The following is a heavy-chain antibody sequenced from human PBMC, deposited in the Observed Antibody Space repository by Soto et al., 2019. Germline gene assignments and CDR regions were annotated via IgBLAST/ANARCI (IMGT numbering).Heavy chain of an antibody. J-gene: IGHJ3*02. CDR1: GFTFDDYA. D-gene: IGHD3-10*01. Sequence: GGSLRLSCAASGFTFDDYAMHWVRQAPGKGLEWVSGISWNSGSIGYADSVKGRFTISRDNAKNSLYLQMNSLRAEDTALYYCAKDTKRYYGSGSKGGAFDIWGQGTMVTVSS. CDR3: AKDTKRYYGSGSKGGAFDI. V-gene: IGHV3-9*01. CDR2: ISWNSGSI.